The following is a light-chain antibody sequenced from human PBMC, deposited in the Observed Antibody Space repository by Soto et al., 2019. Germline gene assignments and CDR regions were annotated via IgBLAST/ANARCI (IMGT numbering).Light chain of an antibody. V-gene: IGKV3-20*01. CDR2: GAS. Sequence: RATLSCRASQSVSSSYLAWYQQKPGQAPRLLSYGASSRATGIPDRFSGSGSGTDFTLTISRLEPEDLAVYYCQQSGSSPITFGQGTLPE. CDR3: QQSGSSPIT. CDR1: QSVSSSY. J-gene: IGKJ5*01.